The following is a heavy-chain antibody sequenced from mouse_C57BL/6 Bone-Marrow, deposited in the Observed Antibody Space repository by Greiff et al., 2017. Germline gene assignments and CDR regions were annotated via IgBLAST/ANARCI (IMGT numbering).Heavy chain of an antibody. J-gene: IGHJ1*01. CDR3: ARGAYYGGSGEYFDD. Sequence: QVQLQQPGAELVRPGSSVKLSCKASGYTFTSYWMHWVQQRPRQGLEWIGNIDPSDSATHYTQKFKGQATLTVDKASSTVYMQISSLTSEDSAVYYCARGAYYGGSGEYFDDWGQGTTVTVSS. CDR1: GYTFTSYW. V-gene: IGHV1-52*01. D-gene: IGHD1-1*02. CDR2: IDPSDSAT.